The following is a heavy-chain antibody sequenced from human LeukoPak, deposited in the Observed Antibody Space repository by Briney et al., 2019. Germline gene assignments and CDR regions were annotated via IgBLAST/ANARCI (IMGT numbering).Heavy chain of an antibody. J-gene: IGHJ4*02. Sequence: GSLRLSCAASGFTFSDYYMSWIRQPPGKGLEWIGEINHSGSTNYNPSLKSRVTISVDTSKNQFSLKLSSVTAADTAVYYCARHQYDFWSGYYLNWGQGTLVTVSS. V-gene: IGHV4-34*01. CDR2: INHSGST. CDR3: ARHQYDFWSGYYLN. CDR1: GFTFSDYY. D-gene: IGHD3-3*01.